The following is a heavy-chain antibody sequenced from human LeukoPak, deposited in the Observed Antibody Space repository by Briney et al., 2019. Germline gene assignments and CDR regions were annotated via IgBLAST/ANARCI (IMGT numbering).Heavy chain of an antibody. V-gene: IGHV3-48*03. CDR1: GFTFSSYE. CDR3: ARGQKPWDPFDL. CDR2: IRDSGSTI. J-gene: IGHJ4*02. D-gene: IGHD1-26*01. Sequence: GGSLRLSCAASGFTFSSYEINWVRQTPGKALEWLSYIRDSGSTIYYAKSVQGRFTISRDNAKSSVYLQMSSLRVEDTAVYYSARGQKPWDPFDLWGRGTLVTVSS.